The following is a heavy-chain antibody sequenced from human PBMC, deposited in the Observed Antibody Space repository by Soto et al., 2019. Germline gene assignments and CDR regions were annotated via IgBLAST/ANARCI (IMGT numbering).Heavy chain of an antibody. CDR2: IYYSGST. V-gene: IGHV4-31*03. Sequence: SETLSLTCTVSGGSISSGGYYWSWIRQHPGKGLEWIGYIYYSGSTYYNPSLKSRVTISVDTSKNQFSLKLSSVTAADTAVYYCARVEGTDYYDSSGYLSDWGQGTLVTVPQ. CDR3: ARVEGTDYYDSSGYLSD. D-gene: IGHD3-22*01. CDR1: GGSISSGGYY. J-gene: IGHJ4*02.